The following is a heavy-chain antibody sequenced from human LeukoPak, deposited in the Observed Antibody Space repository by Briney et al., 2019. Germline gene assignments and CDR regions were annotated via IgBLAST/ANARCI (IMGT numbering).Heavy chain of an antibody. CDR3: ARGSYGDALEPFDY. Sequence: SETLSLTCTVSGGSISSYYWSWIRQPPGKGLEWIGYIYYSGSTNYNPSLKSRVTISVDTSKNQFSLKLSSVTAADTAVYYCARGSYGDALEPFDYWGQGTLVTVSS. D-gene: IGHD4-17*01. J-gene: IGHJ4*02. CDR2: IYYSGST. V-gene: IGHV4-59*01. CDR1: GGSISSYY.